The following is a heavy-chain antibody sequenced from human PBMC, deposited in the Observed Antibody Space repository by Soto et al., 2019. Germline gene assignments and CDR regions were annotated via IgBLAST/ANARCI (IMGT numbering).Heavy chain of an antibody. CDR2: INHSGST. J-gene: IGHJ6*03. Sequence: ASETLSLTCAVYGGSFSGYYWSWIRQPPGKGLEWIGEINHSGSTNYNPSLKSRVTISVDTSKNQFSLKLSSVTAADTAVYYCARGREAYYDILTGYYDFGTRYYSYYMDVWGKGTTVTVSS. D-gene: IGHD3-9*01. CDR1: GGSFSGYY. CDR3: ARGREAYYDILTGYYDFGTRYYSYYMDV. V-gene: IGHV4-34*01.